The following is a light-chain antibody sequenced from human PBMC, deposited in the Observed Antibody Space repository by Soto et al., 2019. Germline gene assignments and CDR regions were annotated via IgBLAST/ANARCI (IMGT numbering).Light chain of an antibody. CDR3: QQGKSYPLT. CDR1: QDISNW. J-gene: IGKJ4*01. CDR2: SAF. V-gene: IGKV1-12*01. Sequence: DIQMTQSPSSVSASVGDRVTITCRASQDISNWLAWYQQLPGRAPKLLIHSAFTLQIGAPSRFSGSRSGTDFTLPISSLQPGDFATYFLQQGKSYPLTFGGGTKVEI.